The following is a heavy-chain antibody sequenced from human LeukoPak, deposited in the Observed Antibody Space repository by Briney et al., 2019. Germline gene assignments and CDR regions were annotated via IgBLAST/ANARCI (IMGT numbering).Heavy chain of an antibody. V-gene: IGHV3-23*01. Sequence: GGSLRLSCAASGFTFSNYAMNWVRQAPGKGLEWVSAISGSGDSAYYAVSVKGRFTISRDNSKNTLYLQMNSLRAEDTAVYYCTKGPLSHFDYWGQGTLVTVSS. D-gene: IGHD2/OR15-2a*01. J-gene: IGHJ4*02. CDR2: ISGSGDSA. CDR1: GFTFSNYA. CDR3: TKGPLSHFDY.